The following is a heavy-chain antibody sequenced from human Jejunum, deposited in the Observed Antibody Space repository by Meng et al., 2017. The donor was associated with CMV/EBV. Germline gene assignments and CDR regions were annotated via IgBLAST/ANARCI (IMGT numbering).Heavy chain of an antibody. V-gene: IGHV3-7*01. Sequence: SCAASRFTFSSYWMHWVRQAPGKGLEWVANIKQDGSEKYYVDSVKGRFTISRDNAKNSLYLQMNSLRAEDTAVYYCAREEGYKDYWGQGTLVTVSS. D-gene: IGHD3-10*01. CDR2: IKQDGSEK. CDR1: RFTFSSYW. J-gene: IGHJ4*02. CDR3: AREEGYKDY.